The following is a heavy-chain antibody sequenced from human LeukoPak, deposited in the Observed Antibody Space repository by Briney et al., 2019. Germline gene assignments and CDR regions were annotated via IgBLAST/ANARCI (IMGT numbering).Heavy chain of an antibody. V-gene: IGHV1-46*01. CDR3: ARLPYRDGVAQDY. D-gene: IGHD3-16*02. CDR1: GYTFTRYY. Sequence: ASVKVSCKTSGYTFTRYYVQWVRQAPGHGLEWMGIINPISGATDYAQKFQGRVTMTRDTSTSTVYMELSSLRSEDTAMYYCARLPYRDGVAQDYWGQGTLVTVSS. CDR2: INPISGAT. J-gene: IGHJ4*02.